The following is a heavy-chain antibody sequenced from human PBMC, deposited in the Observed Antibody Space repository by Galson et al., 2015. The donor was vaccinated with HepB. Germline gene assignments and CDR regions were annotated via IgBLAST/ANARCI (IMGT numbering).Heavy chain of an antibody. J-gene: IGHJ4*02. V-gene: IGHV3-73*01. D-gene: IGHD2-2*01. CDR1: GFIFSGSA. CDR3: IRLGDLSGYSSR. CDR2: IRSKANYYAT. Sequence: SLRLSCAASGFIFSGSAIDWVRQASGKGPEWVGRIRSKANYYATLYAPSLKGRFTISRDDSKNMAYLHMRSLKTEDTAVYCCIRLGDLSGYSSRWGQGTLVTVSS.